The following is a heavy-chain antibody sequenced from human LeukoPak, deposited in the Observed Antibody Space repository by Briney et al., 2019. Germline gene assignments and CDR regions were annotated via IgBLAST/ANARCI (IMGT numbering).Heavy chain of an antibody. CDR1: GFTVSSNY. J-gene: IGHJ4*02. D-gene: IGHD3-9*01. V-gene: IGHV3-53*01. Sequence: GGSLRLSCAASGFTVSSNYMSWVRQAPGKGLEWVSVIYSGGSTYYADSVKGRFTISRDNSKNTLYLQMNSLRAEDTAVYYCAKGTVLRYFDLDYWGQGTLVTVSS. CDR2: IYSGGST. CDR3: AKGTVLRYFDLDY.